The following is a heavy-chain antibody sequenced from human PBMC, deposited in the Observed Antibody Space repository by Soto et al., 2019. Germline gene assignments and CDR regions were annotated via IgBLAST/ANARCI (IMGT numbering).Heavy chain of an antibody. V-gene: IGHV1-69*13. Sequence: ASVKVSCKASGGTFSSYAISWVRQAPGRGLEWMGGIIPIFGTANYAQKFQGRVTITADESTSTAYMELSSLRSEDTAVYYCARGQFGSSSWYGWFDPWGQGTTVTVSS. D-gene: IGHD6-13*01. CDR1: GGTFSSYA. J-gene: IGHJ5*02. CDR3: ARGQFGSSSWYGWFDP. CDR2: IIPIFGTA.